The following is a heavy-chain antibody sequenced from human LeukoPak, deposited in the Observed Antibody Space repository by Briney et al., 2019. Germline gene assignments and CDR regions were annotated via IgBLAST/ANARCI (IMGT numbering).Heavy chain of an antibody. CDR1: GGSIGSYY. Sequence: SETLSLTCTVSGGSIGSYYWSWIRQPAGKGLEWIGRIYTSGSTNYNPSLKSRVTMSVDTSKNQFSLKLSSVTAADTAVYYCARDSHSSSFPNWFDPWGQGTLVTVSS. CDR2: IYTSGST. V-gene: IGHV4-4*07. D-gene: IGHD6-13*01. CDR3: ARDSHSSSFPNWFDP. J-gene: IGHJ5*02.